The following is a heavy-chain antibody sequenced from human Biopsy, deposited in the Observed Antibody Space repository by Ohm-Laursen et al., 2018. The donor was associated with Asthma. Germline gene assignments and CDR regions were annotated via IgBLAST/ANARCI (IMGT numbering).Heavy chain of an antibody. CDR2: VIPIYGTT. V-gene: IGHV1-69*01. Sequence: SSVNASCNAHGDILSSFGIKWVRMAPGQGLEWMGGVIPIYGTTHTAQKFQGRVTITADESTSTASMELTSLRKEVAAVYYCARGGYYGDRRHHNGLDVWGQGTPVTVSS. CDR1: GDILSSFG. J-gene: IGHJ6*02. CDR3: ARGGYYGDRRHHNGLDV. D-gene: IGHD4-17*01.